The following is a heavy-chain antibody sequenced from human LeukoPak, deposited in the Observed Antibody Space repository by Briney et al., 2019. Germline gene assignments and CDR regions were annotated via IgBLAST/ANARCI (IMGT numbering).Heavy chain of an antibody. Sequence: SSETLSLTCAVYGGSFSGYYWSWIRQPPGKGLEWIGEINHSGSTNYNPSLKSRVTISVDTSKNQFSLKLSSVTAADTAVYYCARARRITMIVVANWFDPWGQGTLVTVSS. CDR3: ARARRITMIVVANWFDP. CDR2: INHSGST. CDR1: GGSFSGYY. D-gene: IGHD3-22*01. V-gene: IGHV4-34*01. J-gene: IGHJ5*02.